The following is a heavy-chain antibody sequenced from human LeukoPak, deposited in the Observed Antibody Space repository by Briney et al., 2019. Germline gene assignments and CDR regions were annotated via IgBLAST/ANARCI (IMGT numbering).Heavy chain of an antibody. J-gene: IGHJ3*02. CDR1: GDSVSSSDAT. D-gene: IGHD4-11*01. Sequence: SQTLSLTCAISGDSVSSSDATWNWIRQSPSRGLEWLGRTYYRSKWSSDYAPSVRSRITINSDTAKNQFSLQLNSVTPEDTAVYYCARASYRAFYIWGQGTVVTVSS. CDR2: TYYRSKWSS. CDR3: ARASYRAFYI. V-gene: IGHV6-1*01.